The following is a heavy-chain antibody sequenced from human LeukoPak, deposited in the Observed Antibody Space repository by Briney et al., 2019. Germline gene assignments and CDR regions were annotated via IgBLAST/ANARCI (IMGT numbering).Heavy chain of an antibody. CDR1: GFTFSSYW. J-gene: IGHJ6*03. Sequence: GGALRLSCAASGFTFSSYWRSWVRQAPGKGLEWVANIKQDGSEKYDVDSVKGRFTISRDNAKNSLYLQMTSLRAEDTAVYYCATDPYSGSYGSYYYYYMDVWGKGTTVTVSS. CDR2: IKQDGSEK. V-gene: IGHV3-7*01. D-gene: IGHD1-26*01. CDR3: ATDPYSGSYGSYYYYYMDV.